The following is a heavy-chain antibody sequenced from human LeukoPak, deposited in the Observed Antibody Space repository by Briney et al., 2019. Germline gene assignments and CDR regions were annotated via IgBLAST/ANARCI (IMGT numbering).Heavy chain of an antibody. D-gene: IGHD4/OR15-4a*01. CDR2: MSHSGST. V-gene: IGHV4-59*01. CDR1: GGYISSYY. CDR3: ARGRTSFDY. Sequence: PSETLSLTCTVSGGYISSYYWSWIRQPPGMGLEWIGYMSHSGSTNYSPSLKSRVTISLDTSKNQFSLKLTSVTAADTAVYYCARGRTSFDYWGQGTLVTVSS. J-gene: IGHJ4*02.